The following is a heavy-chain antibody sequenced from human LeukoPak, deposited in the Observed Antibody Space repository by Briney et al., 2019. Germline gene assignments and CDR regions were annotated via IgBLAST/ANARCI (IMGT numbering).Heavy chain of an antibody. V-gene: IGHV1-18*01. D-gene: IGHD3-10*01. CDR3: ARDYGDYYGSGSYHSFDY. CDR1: GYTFTTYG. CDR2: IDANSANR. J-gene: IGHJ4*02. Sequence: ASVKVSCKASGYTFTTYGVSWVRQAPGQGLERMGWIDANSANRNYVQKFQGRVTMTRDTSISTAYMELSRLRSDDTAVYYCARDYGDYYGSGSYHSFDYWGQGTLVTVSS.